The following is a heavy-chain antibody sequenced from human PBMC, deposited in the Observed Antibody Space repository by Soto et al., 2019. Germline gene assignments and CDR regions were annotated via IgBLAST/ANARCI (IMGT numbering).Heavy chain of an antibody. CDR1: GFTFDDYA. CDR3: AKDITAGLPGAFDI. Sequence: EVQLVESGGGLVQPGRSLRLSCAASGFTFDDYAMHWVRQAPGKGLEWVSGISWNSGSIGYADSVKGRFTISRDNAKNSLYLQMNSLRAEDTALYYCAKDITAGLPGAFDIWGQGTMVTVSS. V-gene: IGHV3-9*01. CDR2: ISWNSGSI. D-gene: IGHD3-16*01. J-gene: IGHJ3*02.